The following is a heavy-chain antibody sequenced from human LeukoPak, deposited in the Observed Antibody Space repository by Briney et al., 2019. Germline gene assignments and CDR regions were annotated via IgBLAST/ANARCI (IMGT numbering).Heavy chain of an antibody. D-gene: IGHD2-15*01. CDR2: IYSSGAT. CDR1: SGSISGYY. CDR3: ARDRGGNYMDV. Sequence: SETLSLTCTVSSGSISGYYWSWIRQPPGKGLDWIGYIYSSGATNYNPSLKSRVTISVDTSKNQFSLKLSSVTAADTAVYYCARDRGGNYMDVWGNGTTVTVSS. J-gene: IGHJ6*03. V-gene: IGHV4-59*01.